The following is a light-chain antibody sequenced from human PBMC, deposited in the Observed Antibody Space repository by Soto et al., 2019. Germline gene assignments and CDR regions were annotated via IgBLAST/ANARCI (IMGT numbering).Light chain of an antibody. V-gene: IGKV3D-20*02. J-gene: IGKJ5*01. CDR3: QQRHMWPIT. CDR2: HAS. CDR1: RSLSSDY. Sequence: IVLMQSPDTLSLSPGERATLSCRASRSLSSDYLAWYQQKPGQAPRLLFYHASRRATGTPDRFSVSGSGTDFTLTISSLEPEDSAVYYCQQRHMWPITFGQGTRLEIK.